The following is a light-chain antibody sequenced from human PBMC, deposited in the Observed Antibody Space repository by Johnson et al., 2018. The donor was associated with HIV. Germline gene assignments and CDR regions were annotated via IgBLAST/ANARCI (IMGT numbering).Light chain of an antibody. J-gene: IGLJ1*01. CDR3: GTWDSSLSAYV. Sequence: QSVLTQPPSVSAAPGQKVTISCSGSSSNIGGHYVSWYQHLPGTAPTLLIYDNNKRPSGIPDRFSGSKSGTSATLGVTGLTTGDEADYFCGTWDSSLSAYVFGTGTKVTVL. CDR2: DNN. CDR1: SSNIGGHY. V-gene: IGLV1-51*01.